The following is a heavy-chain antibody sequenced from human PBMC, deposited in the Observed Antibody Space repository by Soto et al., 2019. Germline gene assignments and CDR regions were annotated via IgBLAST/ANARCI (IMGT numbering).Heavy chain of an antibody. Sequence: TLSLTCTVSDGSISNFYWSWILQPPGKGLEWIGYISSSGNTNYNPSLKSRVSISVDTSKNQFSLNLTSVTAADTAVYYCARAPMVLTRSYFDSWGQGTPVTVSS. D-gene: IGHD3-22*01. J-gene: IGHJ4*02. CDR3: ARAPMVLTRSYFDS. V-gene: IGHV4-59*01. CDR2: ISSSGNT. CDR1: DGSISNFY.